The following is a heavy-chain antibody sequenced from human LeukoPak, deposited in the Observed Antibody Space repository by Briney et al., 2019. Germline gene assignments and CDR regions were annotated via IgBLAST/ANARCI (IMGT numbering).Heavy chain of an antibody. CDR1: GGSISSYY. CDR3: ARGSVVEDGMDV. J-gene: IGHJ6*02. CDR2: IYYSGST. V-gene: IGHV4-59*01. D-gene: IGHD3-22*01. Sequence: SETLSLTCTVSGGSISSYYWSWIRQPPGKGLEWIGYIYYSGSTNYNPSLKSRVTISVDTSKNQFSLKLSSVTAADTAVYYCARGSVVEDGMDVWGQGTTVTASS.